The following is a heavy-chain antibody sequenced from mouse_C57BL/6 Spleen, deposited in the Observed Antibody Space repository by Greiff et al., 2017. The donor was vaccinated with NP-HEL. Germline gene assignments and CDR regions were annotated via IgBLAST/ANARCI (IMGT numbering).Heavy chain of an antibody. J-gene: IGHJ1*03. CDR2: IYPGDGDT. Sequence: VQLQQSGPELVKPGASVKISCKASGYAFSSSWMNWVKQRPGKGLEWIGRIYPGDGDTNYNGKFKGKATLTADKSSSTAYMQLSSLTSEDSAVYFCARQAAITTVVARGYFDVWGTGTTVTVSS. CDR1: GYAFSSSW. D-gene: IGHD1-1*01. V-gene: IGHV1-82*01. CDR3: ARQAAITTVVARGYFDV.